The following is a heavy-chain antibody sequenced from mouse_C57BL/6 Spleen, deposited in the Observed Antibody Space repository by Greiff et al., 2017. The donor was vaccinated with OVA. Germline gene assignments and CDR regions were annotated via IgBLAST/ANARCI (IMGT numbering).Heavy chain of an antibody. CDR3: ARSELGGYGSPSFYAMDY. V-gene: IGHV1-72*01. Sequence: QVQLQQPGAELVKPGASVKLSCKASGYTFTSYWMHWVKQRPGRGLEWIGRIDPNSGGTKYNEKFKSKAPLTVDKPSSTAYMQLSSLTSEDSAVYYCARSELGGYGSPSFYAMDYWGQGTSVTVSS. CDR2: IDPNSGGT. D-gene: IGHD1-1*01. CDR1: GYTFTSYW. J-gene: IGHJ4*01.